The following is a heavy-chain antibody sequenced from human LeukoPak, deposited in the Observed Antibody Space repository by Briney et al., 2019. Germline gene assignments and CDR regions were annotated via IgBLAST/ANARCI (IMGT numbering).Heavy chain of an antibody. CDR1: GYTFTGYY. V-gene: IGHV1-2*02. CDR2: ISPNSGGT. CDR3: ARDSRFGEYHFDY. Sequence: ASVKVSCKASGYTFTGYYMYWVRQAPGQGLEWMGWISPNSGGTNCAQKFQGRVTMTRDTSISTAYMELSRLRSDDTAVYYCARDSRFGEYHFDYWGQGTLVTVSS. D-gene: IGHD3-10*01. J-gene: IGHJ4*02.